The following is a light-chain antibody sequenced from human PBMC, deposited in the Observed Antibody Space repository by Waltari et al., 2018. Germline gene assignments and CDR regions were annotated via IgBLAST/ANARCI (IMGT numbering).Light chain of an antibody. CDR3: AAWDDSLKGVL. CDR2: ADD. CDR1: RSNIGNNA. Sequence: QSVLTQTPSVSEAPRQRVTISCSGSRSNIGNNAVNWYQQVPGKAPKLLVFADDLLPSGVSDRFSGSKSGTSASLAISGFRSEDEGVYFCAAWDDSLKGVLFGGGTKLTVL. V-gene: IGLV1-36*01. J-gene: IGLJ2*01.